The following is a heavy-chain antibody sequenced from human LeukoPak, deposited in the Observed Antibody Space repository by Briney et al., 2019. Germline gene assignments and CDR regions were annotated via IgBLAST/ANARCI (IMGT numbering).Heavy chain of an antibody. Sequence: GGSLRLSCAASGFTFSSYAMRWVRQAPGKGLEWVSGISGSGGGTHYVDSVKGRFTISRDNSKSTLYLQMNSLRAEDTAVYYCAKVRYYDFWSGYPNYWGQGTLVTVSS. J-gene: IGHJ4*02. CDR1: GFTFSSYA. CDR3: AKVRYYDFWSGYPNY. CDR2: ISGSGGGT. V-gene: IGHV3-23*01. D-gene: IGHD3-3*01.